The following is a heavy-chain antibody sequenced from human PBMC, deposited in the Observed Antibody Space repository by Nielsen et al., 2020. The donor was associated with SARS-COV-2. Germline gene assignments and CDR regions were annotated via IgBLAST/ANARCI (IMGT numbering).Heavy chain of an antibody. J-gene: IGHJ4*02. Sequence: ASVKVSCKASGYTFTRNPVNWMRQAPGQGLEWMGWIDTNTGKPQYAQGFTGRFVLSLDTSVTTAYLQINSLKSEDTAVYYCARGPGPVDHWGQGTLVTVSS. CDR1: GYTFTRNP. D-gene: IGHD3-10*01. CDR3: ARGPGPVDH. V-gene: IGHV7-4-1*02. CDR2: IDTNTGKP.